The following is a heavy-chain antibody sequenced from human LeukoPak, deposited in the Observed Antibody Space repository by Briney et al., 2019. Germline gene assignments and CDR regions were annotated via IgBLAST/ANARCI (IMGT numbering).Heavy chain of an antibody. CDR3: ARAGDIVVVPAGGFDP. Sequence: SETLSLTCAVYGGSFSGYYWSWIRQPPGKGLEWIGEINHSGSTNYNPSLKSRVTISVDTSKNQFSLKLSSVTAADTAVYYCARAGDIVVVPAGGFDPWGHGTLVTVSS. V-gene: IGHV4-34*01. D-gene: IGHD2-2*01. CDR1: GGSFSGYY. CDR2: INHSGST. J-gene: IGHJ5*02.